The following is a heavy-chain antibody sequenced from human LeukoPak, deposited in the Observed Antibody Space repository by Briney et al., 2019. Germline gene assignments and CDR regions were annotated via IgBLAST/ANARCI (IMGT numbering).Heavy chain of an antibody. Sequence: SETLSLTCTVSGGSISSSSYYWGWIRQPPGKGLEWIGSIYYSGSTYYNPSLKSRVTISVDTSKNQFSLKLRSVTAADTAVYYCAGAVAGLYYYYYYGMDVWGQGTTVTVSS. D-gene: IGHD6-19*01. J-gene: IGHJ6*02. V-gene: IGHV4-39*07. CDR1: GGSISSSSYY. CDR2: IYYSGST. CDR3: AGAVAGLYYYYYYGMDV.